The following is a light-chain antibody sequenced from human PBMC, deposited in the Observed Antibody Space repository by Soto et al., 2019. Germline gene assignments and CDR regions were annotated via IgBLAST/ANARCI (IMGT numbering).Light chain of an antibody. CDR3: QQYNSYSYT. CDR1: QSISSW. V-gene: IGKV1-5*01. Sequence: DIQMTQSPSTLSASVGDRVTITCRASQSISSWLAWYQQKPGTAPKLLIYDASSLESGVPSRFSGSGSGTELTLTISSMQSDDFATYFCQQYNSYSYTFGQGTKLEIK. CDR2: DAS. J-gene: IGKJ2*01.